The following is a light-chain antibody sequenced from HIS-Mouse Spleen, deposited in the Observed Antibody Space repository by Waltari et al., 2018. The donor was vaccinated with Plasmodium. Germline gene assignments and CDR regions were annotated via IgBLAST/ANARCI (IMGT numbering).Light chain of an antibody. CDR2: KDS. CDR3: QSADSSGTYRV. V-gene: IGLV3-25*03. J-gene: IGLJ2*01. CDR1: ALQKQY. Sequence: SYELTQPPSVSVSPGQTTRITCSGAALQKQYAYWYQQKPGQAPVLVIYKDSERPSGIPERFSGSSSGTTVTLTISGVQAEDEADYYCQSADSSGTYRVFGGGTKLTVL.